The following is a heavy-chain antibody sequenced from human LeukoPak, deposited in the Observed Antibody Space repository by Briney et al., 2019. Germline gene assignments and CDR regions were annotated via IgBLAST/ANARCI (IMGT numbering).Heavy chain of an antibody. CDR2: ISSSSSTI. V-gene: IGHV3-48*04. CDR3: ARDTLDYGDYFPFIDY. CDR1: GFTFSSYS. Sequence: GGSLRLSCAASGFTFSSYSMNWVRQAPGKGLEWVSYISSSSSTIYYADSVKGRFTISRDNAKNSLYLQMNSLRAEDTAVYYCARDTLDYGDYFPFIDYWGQGTLVTVSS. D-gene: IGHD4-17*01. J-gene: IGHJ4*02.